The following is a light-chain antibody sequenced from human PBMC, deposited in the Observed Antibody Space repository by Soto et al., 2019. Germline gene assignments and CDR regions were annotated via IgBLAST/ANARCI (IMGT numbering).Light chain of an antibody. Sequence: DIQMTQSPSSLSASVGDTVTITCRASQSITNYLTWFQQKPGKAPSLLIFAADNLQDGVPSRFSGSGSGRDFSLIISSLQPEDFVTYYCQQSYDMPWTFGQGTKVEIK. V-gene: IGKV1-39*01. CDR1: QSITNY. CDR2: AAD. CDR3: QQSYDMPWT. J-gene: IGKJ1*01.